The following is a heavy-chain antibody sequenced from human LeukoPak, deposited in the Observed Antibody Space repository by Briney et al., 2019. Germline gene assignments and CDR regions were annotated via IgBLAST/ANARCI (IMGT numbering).Heavy chain of an antibody. J-gene: IGHJ6*02. Sequence: SVKVSCKASGGTFSSYAISWVRQAPGQGLEWMGGIIPIFGTANYAQKFQGRVTITADESTSTAYMELSSLRSEDTAVYYCARRIAAAGANYYYYGMDVWGQGSTVTVSS. D-gene: IGHD6-13*01. V-gene: IGHV1-69*13. CDR1: GGTFSSYA. CDR2: IIPIFGTA. CDR3: ARRIAAAGANYYYYGMDV.